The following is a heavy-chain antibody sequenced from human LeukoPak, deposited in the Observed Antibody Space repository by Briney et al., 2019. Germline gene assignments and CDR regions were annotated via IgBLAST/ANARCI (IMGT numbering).Heavy chain of an antibody. CDR2: ISYDGSNK. CDR3: ARDRPQFDWLQLYDAFDI. D-gene: IGHD3-9*01. J-gene: IGHJ3*02. V-gene: IGHV3-30-3*01. Sequence: GGSLRLSCAASGFTFSSYAMHWVRQAPGKGLEWVAVISYDGSNKYYADSVKGRFTISRDNSKNTLYLQMNSLRAEDTAVYYCARDRPQFDWLQLYDAFDIWGQGTMVTVSS. CDR1: GFTFSSYA.